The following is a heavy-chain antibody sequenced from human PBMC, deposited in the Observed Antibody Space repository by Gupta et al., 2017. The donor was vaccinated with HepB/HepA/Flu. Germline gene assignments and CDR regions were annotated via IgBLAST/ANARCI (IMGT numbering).Heavy chain of an antibody. D-gene: IGHD6-19*01. J-gene: IGHJ4*02. V-gene: IGHV3-23*01. CDR2: ISGSGGSA. Sequence: TISGSGGSAYYVDSVKGRFTFSRDNFKDTLYLQMNSLRAEDTAVYYCAKTRNGWNTPLEYWGQGTLVTVSS. CDR3: AKTRNGWNTPLEY.